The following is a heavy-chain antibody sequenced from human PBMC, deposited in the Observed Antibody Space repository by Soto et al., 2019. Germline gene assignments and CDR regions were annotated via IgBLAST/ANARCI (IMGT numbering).Heavy chain of an antibody. CDR3: ARSRALLLWFGGGNWFDP. V-gene: IGHV4-34*01. D-gene: IGHD3-10*01. J-gene: IGHJ5*02. CDR1: GGSFSGYY. CDR2: INHSGST. Sequence: QVQVQQWGAGLLKPSETLSLTCAVYGGSFSGYYWSWIRQPPGKGLEWIGEINHSGSTNYNPSLKSRVTISVDTSKNHFSLKLSSVTAADTAVYYCARSRALLLWFGGGNWFDPWGQGTLVTVSS.